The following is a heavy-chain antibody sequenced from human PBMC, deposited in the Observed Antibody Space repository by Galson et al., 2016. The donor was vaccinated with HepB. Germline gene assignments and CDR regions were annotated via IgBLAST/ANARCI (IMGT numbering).Heavy chain of an antibody. D-gene: IGHD1-26*01. J-gene: IGHJ6*02. CDR2: ISTYNGNT. Sequence: SVKVSCKASGYSFISYGISWVRQARGQGLEWMGWISTYNGNTNYEQKFKGRVTLTADISTSTAQMELRSLRSDDTAVYYCARDGTLSGSYYHFYGMDGWGQGTRVTV. V-gene: IGHV1-18*01. CDR1: GYSFISYG. CDR3: ARDGTLSGSYYHFYGMDG.